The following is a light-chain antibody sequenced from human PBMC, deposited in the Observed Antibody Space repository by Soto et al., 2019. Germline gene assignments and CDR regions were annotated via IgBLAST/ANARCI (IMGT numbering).Light chain of an antibody. V-gene: IGKV3-20*01. CDR1: QSVSASY. CDR2: GAS. CDR3: QHYGSSFRT. J-gene: IGKJ1*01. Sequence: EIVLTQSPGTLSLSPGERATLSCRATQSVSASYLAWDQQKPGQAPRLLIYGASFRATGIPDRFSGSGSATDFTLTISRLEPEDFAVYYCQHYGSSFRTFGQGTKVEIK.